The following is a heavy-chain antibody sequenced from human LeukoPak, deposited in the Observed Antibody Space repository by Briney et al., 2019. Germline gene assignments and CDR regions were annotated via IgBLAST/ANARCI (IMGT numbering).Heavy chain of an antibody. CDR2: INPTSGGT. CDR1: GYSFTNYY. CDR3: AGEDNTGLDNWFDP. J-gene: IGHJ5*02. V-gene: IGHV1-2*02. D-gene: IGHD6-19*01. Sequence: ASVKVSCKTSGYSFTNYYIHGVRQAPGQGLEWMGWINPTSGGTEYAQKFHGRGTMTRATSISTAYMELSRLRGDDTAVYYCAGEDNTGLDNWFDPWGQGTLVTVSS.